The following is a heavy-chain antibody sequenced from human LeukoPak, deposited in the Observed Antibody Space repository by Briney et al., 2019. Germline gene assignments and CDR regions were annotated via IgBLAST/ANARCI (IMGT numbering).Heavy chain of an antibody. CDR2: ISYDGSNK. J-gene: IGHJ5*02. CDR1: GFTFSSYA. Sequence: GSLRLSCAASGFTFSSYAMHWVRQAPGKGLEWVAVISYDGSNKYYADSVKGRFTISRDNSKNTLYLQMNSLRAEDTAVYYCAKDSAVAGWFSLENWFDPWGQGTLVTVSS. V-gene: IGHV3-30*04. CDR3: AKDSAVAGWFSLENWFDP. D-gene: IGHD6-19*01.